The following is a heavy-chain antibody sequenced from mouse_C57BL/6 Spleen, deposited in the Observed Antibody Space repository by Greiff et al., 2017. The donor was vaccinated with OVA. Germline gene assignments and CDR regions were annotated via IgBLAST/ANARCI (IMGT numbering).Heavy chain of an antibody. D-gene: IGHD1-1*01. V-gene: IGHV5-6*01. J-gene: IGHJ1*03. CDR3: AREGSGGYFDV. Sequence: EVKLMESGGDLVKPGGSLKLSCAASGFTFSSYGMSWVRQTPDKRLEWVATISSGGSYTYYPDSVKGRFTISRDNAKNTLYLQMSSLKSEDTAMYYCAREGSGGYFDVWGTGTTVTVSS. CDR2: ISSGGSYT. CDR1: GFTFSSYG.